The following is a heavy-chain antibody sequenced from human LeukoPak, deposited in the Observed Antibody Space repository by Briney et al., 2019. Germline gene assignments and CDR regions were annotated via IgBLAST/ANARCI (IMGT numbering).Heavy chain of an antibody. CDR3: AKPYSNYRGYYYYYMDV. CDR1: GFTFSSYA. V-gene: IGHV3-30*18. CDR2: ISYDGSNK. D-gene: IGHD4-11*01. J-gene: IGHJ6*03. Sequence: PGGSLRLSCAASGFTFSSYAMSWVRQAPGKGLEWVAVISYDGSNKYYADSVKGRFTISRDNSKNTLYLQMNSLRAEDTAVYYCAKPYSNYRGYYYYYMDVWGKGTTVTVSS.